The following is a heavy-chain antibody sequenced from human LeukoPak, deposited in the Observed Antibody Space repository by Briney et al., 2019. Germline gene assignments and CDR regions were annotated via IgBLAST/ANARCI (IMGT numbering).Heavy chain of an antibody. CDR2: ISAYNGNT. D-gene: IGHD3-22*01. J-gene: IGHJ3*02. CDR1: GYTFTSYG. V-gene: IGHV1-18*01. Sequence: AASVKVSCKASGYTFTSYGISWVRQAPGQGLEWMGWISAYNGNTNYAQKLQGRVTMTEDTSTDTAYMELSSLRSEDTAVYYCARDGVFSISGYYDSSGYGFDIWGQGTMVAVSS. CDR3: ARDGVFSISGYYDSSGYGFDI.